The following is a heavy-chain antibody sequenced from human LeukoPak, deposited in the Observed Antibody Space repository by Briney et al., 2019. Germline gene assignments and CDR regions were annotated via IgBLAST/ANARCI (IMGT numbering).Heavy chain of an antibody. CDR2: INPSGDST. Sequence: GASVKVSCKASGYTFTSYYMHWVRQAPGQGLEWMGIINPSGDSTTYAQTFQGRVTMTRDTSTSTVYMDLSSLRSEDTAVYYCASGGVPAAHSNYYYYYYYMDVWGKGTTVTVSS. V-gene: IGHV1-46*01. CDR1: GYTFTSYY. J-gene: IGHJ6*03. D-gene: IGHD2-2*01. CDR3: ASGGVPAAHSNYYYYYYYMDV.